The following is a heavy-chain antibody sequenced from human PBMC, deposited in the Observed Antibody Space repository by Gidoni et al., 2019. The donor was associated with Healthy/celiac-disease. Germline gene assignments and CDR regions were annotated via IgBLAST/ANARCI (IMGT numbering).Heavy chain of an antibody. J-gene: IGHJ6*02. Sequence: QVQLQQWGAGLLKPSETLSLTCAVYGGSFSGYYWSWIRQPPGQGLEWIGEINHSGSTNYNPSLKSRVTISVDTSKNQFSLKLSSVTAADTAVYYCAREGGLRPNYYYYYGMDVWGQGTTVTVSS. CDR3: AREGGLRPNYYYYYGMDV. CDR1: GGSFSGYY. V-gene: IGHV4-34*01. CDR2: INHSGST. D-gene: IGHD3-16*01.